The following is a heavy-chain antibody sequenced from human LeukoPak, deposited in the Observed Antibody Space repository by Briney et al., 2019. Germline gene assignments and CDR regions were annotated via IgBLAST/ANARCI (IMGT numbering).Heavy chain of an antibody. CDR1: GGSISSYY. CDR2: IYTSGST. D-gene: IGHD4-11*01. V-gene: IGHV4-4*07. CDR3: ARALDYSNYGWFDP. J-gene: IGHJ5*02. Sequence: PPETLSLTCTVSGGSISSYYWSWIRQPAGKGLEWIGRIYTSGSTNYNPSLKSRVTMSVDTSKNQFSLKLSSVTAADTAVYYCARALDYSNYGWFDPWGQGTLVTVSS.